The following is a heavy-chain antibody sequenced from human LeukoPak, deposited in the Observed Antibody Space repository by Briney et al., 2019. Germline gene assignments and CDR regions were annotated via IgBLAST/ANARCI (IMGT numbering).Heavy chain of an antibody. CDR1: GGTFSSYA. D-gene: IGHD5-24*01. V-gene: IGHV1-69*13. CDR3: ATGPQRARRWLQFRRGNWFDP. Sequence: ASVKVSCKASGGTFSSYAISWVRQAPGQGLEWMGGIIPIFGTANYAQKFQGRVTITADESTSTAYMELSSLRSEDTAVYYCATGPQRARRWLQFRRGNWFDPWGQGTLVTVSS. J-gene: IGHJ5*02. CDR2: IIPIFGTA.